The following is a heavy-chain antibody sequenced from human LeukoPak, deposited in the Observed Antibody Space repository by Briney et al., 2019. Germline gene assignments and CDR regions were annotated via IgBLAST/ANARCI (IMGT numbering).Heavy chain of an antibody. CDR3: ARQGSTSCYST. D-gene: IGHD2-2*01. V-gene: IGHV5-51*01. CDR1: GYSFTSYW. CDR2: IYPGDSDT. Sequence: GESLQIPCKGSGYSFTSYWIGWVRQMPGKGLEWMGIIYPGDSDTRYSPSFQGQVTISADKSISTAYLQWSSLEASDTAMYYCARQGSTSCYSTWGQGTLVTVSS. J-gene: IGHJ5*02.